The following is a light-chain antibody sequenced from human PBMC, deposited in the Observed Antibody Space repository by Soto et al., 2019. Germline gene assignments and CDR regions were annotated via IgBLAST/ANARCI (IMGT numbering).Light chain of an antibody. CDR3: SSDTSSSTLV. V-gene: IGLV2-14*01. J-gene: IGLJ1*01. Sequence: QSALTQPASVSGSPGQSITISCTGTSSDVAGYKYVSWYQQHPGKAPKLMIYEVSNRPSGVSNRFSGSKSGNTASLTISGLQAEDEADYYCSSDTSSSTLVFGTGTKVTVL. CDR1: SSDVAGYKY. CDR2: EVS.